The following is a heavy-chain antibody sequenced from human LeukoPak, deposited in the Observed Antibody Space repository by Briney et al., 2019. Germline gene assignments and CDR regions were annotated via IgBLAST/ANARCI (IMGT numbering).Heavy chain of an antibody. CDR2: ISGSGGST. J-gene: IGHJ5*02. Sequence: GGSLRLSCAASGFTFSSYAMSWVRQAPGKGLEWVSAISGSGGSTYYADSVKGRFSTSRDNVKNSLYLQMNSLRVEDTAVYYCAHTDSYYFDSGMVSWGQGALVTVSS. V-gene: IGHV3-23*01. CDR1: GFTFSSYA. D-gene: IGHD3-22*01. CDR3: AHTDSYYFDSGMVS.